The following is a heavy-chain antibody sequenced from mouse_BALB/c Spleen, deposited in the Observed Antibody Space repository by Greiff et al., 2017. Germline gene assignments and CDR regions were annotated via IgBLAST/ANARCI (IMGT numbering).Heavy chain of an antibody. J-gene: IGHJ4*01. CDR2: ILPGSGST. CDR3: ARFGLYYYAMDY. V-gene: IGHV1-9*01. Sequence: VQLVESGAELMKPGASVKISCKATGYTFSSYWIEWVKQRPGHGLEWIGEILPGSGSTNYNEKFKGKATFTADTSSNTAYMQLSSLTSEDSAVYYCARFGLYYYAMDYWGQGTSVTVSS. D-gene: IGHD1-1*01. CDR1: GYTFSSYW.